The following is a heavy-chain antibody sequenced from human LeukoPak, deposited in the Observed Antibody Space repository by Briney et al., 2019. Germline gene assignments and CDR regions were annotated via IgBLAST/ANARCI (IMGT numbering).Heavy chain of an antibody. CDR1: GFTVGNNY. J-gene: IGHJ5*02. CDR3: ARDGPLDYYDGSGYYLLGS. V-gene: IGHV3-66*01. D-gene: IGHD3-22*01. Sequence: GGSLRLSCAASGFTVGNNYMSWVRQAPGKGLEWVSVIYSGGTTKYADSVKGRFTISRDNSKNTLFLQMNSLRDEDTAVYYCARDGPLDYYDGSGYYLLGSWGQGTLATVSS. CDR2: IYSGGTT.